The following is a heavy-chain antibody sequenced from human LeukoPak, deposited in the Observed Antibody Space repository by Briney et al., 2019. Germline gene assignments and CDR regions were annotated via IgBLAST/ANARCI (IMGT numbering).Heavy chain of an antibody. J-gene: IGHJ6*02. CDR1: GYTLTELS. D-gene: IGHD5-24*01. Sequence: ASVKVSCKVSGYTLTELSMHWVRQAPGKGLEWMGGFDPEDGETIYAQKFQGRVTMTEDTSTDTAYMELSSLRSEDTAVYYCATGWLLRQLFGMDVWGQGTTVTVSS. CDR3: ATGWLLRQLFGMDV. CDR2: FDPEDGET. V-gene: IGHV1-24*01.